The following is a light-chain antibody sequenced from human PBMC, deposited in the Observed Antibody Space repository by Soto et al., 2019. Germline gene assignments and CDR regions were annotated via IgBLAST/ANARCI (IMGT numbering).Light chain of an antibody. J-gene: IGKJ4*01. CDR3: QQLISYPFLT. V-gene: IGKV1-9*01. Sequence: DIQLTQSPSFLSASVGDRVTITCRASQGISSYLAWYQQKPGKAPKLLIYAASTLQSGVPSRFIGSRSGTEFTLTISSLQHEDFATYYCQQLISYPFLTFGGGTKVEIK. CDR1: QGISSY. CDR2: AAS.